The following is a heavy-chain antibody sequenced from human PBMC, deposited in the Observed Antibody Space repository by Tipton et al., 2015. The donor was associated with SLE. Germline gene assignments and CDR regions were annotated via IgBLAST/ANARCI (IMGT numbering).Heavy chain of an antibody. CDR3: ARGRAREQWLAPEGFDY. CDR2: IYYSGST. V-gene: IGHV4-59*12. D-gene: IGHD6-19*01. J-gene: IGHJ4*02. Sequence: TLSLTCTVSGGSISSYYWSWIRQPPGKGLEWIGYIYYSGSTDYNPSLKSRVTISVDTSKNQFSLRLSSVTAADTAVYYCARGRAREQWLAPEGFDYWGQGTPATVSS. CDR1: GGSISSYY.